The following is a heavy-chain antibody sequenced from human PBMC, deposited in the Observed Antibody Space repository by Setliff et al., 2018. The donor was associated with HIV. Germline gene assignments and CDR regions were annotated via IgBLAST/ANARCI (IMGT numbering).Heavy chain of an antibody. D-gene: IGHD2-2*01. CDR1: GGSISTNNW. J-gene: IGHJ3*01. CDR2: IYHSGTT. Sequence: SETLSLTCAVSGGSISTNNWWTWVRQSPGKGLEWIGDIYHSGTTNYNPPLKSRLTISVDTSKNQVSLTLSSVTPADTAVYYCARHICGTTACYAVDVWGPGTMVTVSS. CDR3: ARHICGTTACYAVDV. V-gene: IGHV4-4*02.